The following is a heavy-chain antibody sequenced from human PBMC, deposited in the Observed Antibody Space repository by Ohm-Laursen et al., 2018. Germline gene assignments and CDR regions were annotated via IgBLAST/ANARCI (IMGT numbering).Heavy chain of an antibody. Sequence: TLSLTCTVSGGSIGSYYWTWIRQPPGKGLEWIGYIYYSGSTNYSPSLKSRVTISLDTSKNQFSLKLSSVTAADTAVYFCAGLVGETSSVDYWGQGTLVTVSS. CDR3: AGLVGETSSVDY. CDR2: IYYSGST. D-gene: IGHD1-26*01. CDR1: GGSIGSYY. J-gene: IGHJ4*02. V-gene: IGHV4-59*01.